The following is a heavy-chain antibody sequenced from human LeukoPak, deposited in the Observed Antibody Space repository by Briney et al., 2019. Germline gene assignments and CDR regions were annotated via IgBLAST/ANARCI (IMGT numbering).Heavy chain of an antibody. CDR3: AKWTYSSSWYGEYFQH. CDR2: ISSSSSYI. CDR1: GFTFSSYS. V-gene: IGHV3-21*01. D-gene: IGHD6-13*01. Sequence: PGGSLRLSCAASGFTFSSYSMNWVRQAPGKGLEWVSSISSSSSYIYYADSVKGRFTISRDNAKNSLYLQMNSLRAEDTAVYYCAKWTYSSSWYGEYFQHWGQGTLVTVSS. J-gene: IGHJ1*01.